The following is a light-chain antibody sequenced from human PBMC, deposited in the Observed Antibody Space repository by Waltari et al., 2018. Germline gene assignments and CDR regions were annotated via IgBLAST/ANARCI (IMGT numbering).Light chain of an antibody. J-gene: IGKJ1*01. Sequence: DIQLSQSPSILYAPVGDRVTINWRASQSISSWLAWYQQKLGRDPKLLIYKASSLESGVPSMFSGSGSGTEFTLTISSLQTDDFATYDCKDYITVSGTFGQGTTVEI. CDR3: KDYITVSGT. CDR1: QSISSW. V-gene: IGKV1-5*03. CDR2: KAS.